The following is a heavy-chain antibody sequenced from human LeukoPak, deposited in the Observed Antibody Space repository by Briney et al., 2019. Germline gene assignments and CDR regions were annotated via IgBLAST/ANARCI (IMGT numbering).Heavy chain of an antibody. Sequence: GGSLRLSCAASGFTFDDYAMHWVRQAPGKGLEWVSAISGSGGSTYYADSVKGRFTISRDNSKNTLYLQMNSLRAEDTAVYYCAKSPLSPLDFWSGYYTHYYYMDVWGKGTTVTVSS. CDR2: ISGSGGST. CDR3: AKSPLSPLDFWSGYYTHYYYMDV. D-gene: IGHD3-3*01. J-gene: IGHJ6*03. CDR1: GFTFDDYA. V-gene: IGHV3-23*01.